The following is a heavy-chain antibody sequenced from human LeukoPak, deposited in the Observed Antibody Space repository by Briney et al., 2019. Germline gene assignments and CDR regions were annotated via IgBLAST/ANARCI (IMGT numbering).Heavy chain of an antibody. CDR2: IKQDGSEK. CDR3: ARDLPDY. V-gene: IGHV3-7*01. CDR1: GFTFSSYW. Sequence: PGGSLRLSCAGSGFTFSSYWMSWVRQAPGKGLEWVANIKQDGSEKYYVDSVKGRFTISRDNAKNSQYLQMNSLRAEDTAVYYCARDLPDYWGQGTLVTVSS. J-gene: IGHJ4*02.